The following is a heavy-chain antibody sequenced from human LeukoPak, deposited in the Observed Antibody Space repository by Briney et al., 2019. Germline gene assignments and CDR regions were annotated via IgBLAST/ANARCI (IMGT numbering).Heavy chain of an antibody. CDR1: GYTFTSYG. CDR3: ARAHSGRQADY. J-gene: IGHJ4*02. V-gene: IGHV1-2*02. D-gene: IGHD1-26*01. Sequence: GASVKVSCKASGYTFTSYGISWVRQAPGQGLEWMGWINPNSGGTNYAQKFQGRVTMTRDTSISTAYMELSRLRSDDTAVYYCARAHSGRQADYWGQGTLVTVSS. CDR2: INPNSGGT.